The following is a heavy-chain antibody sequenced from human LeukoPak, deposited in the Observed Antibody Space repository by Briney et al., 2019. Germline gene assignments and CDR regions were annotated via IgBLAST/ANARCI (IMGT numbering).Heavy chain of an antibody. CDR3: ARVSDRYNYGLLFDY. CDR2: VYYNGDT. J-gene: IGHJ4*02. V-gene: IGHV4-59*01. Sequence: SETLSLTCTVSGGSTTNYYWSWFRQPPGKGLQWIGYVYYNGDTDYNPSLKSQVTISVDTSKNLFPLRLNSVTAADTAVYYCARVSDRYNYGLLFDYWGQGSLVTVSS. D-gene: IGHD5-18*01. CDR1: GGSTTNYY.